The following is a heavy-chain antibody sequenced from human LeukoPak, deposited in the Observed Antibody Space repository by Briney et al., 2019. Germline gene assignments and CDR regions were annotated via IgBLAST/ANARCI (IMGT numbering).Heavy chain of an antibody. CDR3: ASSFSHDSSMSTDY. V-gene: IGHV1-18*01. CDR1: GYTFTSYG. D-gene: IGHD3-22*01. J-gene: IGHJ4*02. Sequence: GASVKVSCKASGYTFTSYGISWVRQAPGQGLEWMGWISAFNGKTNYAQKLQGRVTMTTDTSTSTAYMELRSLRSDDTAVYYCASSFSHDSSMSTDYWGQGTLVTVSS. CDR2: ISAFNGKT.